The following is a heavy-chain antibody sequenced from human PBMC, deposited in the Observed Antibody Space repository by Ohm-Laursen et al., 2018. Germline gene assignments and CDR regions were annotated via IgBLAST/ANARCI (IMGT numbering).Heavy chain of an antibody. CDR1: GFTINSNY. CDR2: IYTGDIT. J-gene: IGHJ4*02. V-gene: IGHV3-66*01. Sequence: SLRLFCAASGFTINSNYMNWARQAPGKGLEWVSVIYTGDITSYADSVKGRFTISRDISKNALYLHMNSLRAEDRGVYYCVRGLADGVHLNWGQGTLVAVSS. D-gene: IGHD4-17*01. CDR3: VRGLADGVHLN.